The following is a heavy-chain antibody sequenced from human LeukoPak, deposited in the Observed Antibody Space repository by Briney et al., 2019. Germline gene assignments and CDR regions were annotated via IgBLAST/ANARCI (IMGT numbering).Heavy chain of an antibody. CDR2: IYPGDSDT. J-gene: IGHJ4*02. CDR3: ARQSCGGDCYWGDLDY. D-gene: IGHD2-21*02. V-gene: IGHV5-51*01. CDR1: GYIFTSYW. Sequence: GESLKISCKGSGYIFTSYWIGWVRQLPGKGLEWMGIIYPGDSDTRYSPSFQGQVTISADKSISTAYLQWSSLKASDTAMYYCARQSCGGDCYWGDLDYWGQGTLVTVSS.